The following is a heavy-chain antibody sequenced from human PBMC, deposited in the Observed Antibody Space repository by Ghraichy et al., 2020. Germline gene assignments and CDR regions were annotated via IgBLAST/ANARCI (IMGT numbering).Heavy chain of an antibody. D-gene: IGHD4-17*01. Sequence: SETLSLTCTVSGGSISSYYWSWIRQPPGKGLEWIGYIYYSGSTNYNPSLKSRVTISVDTSKNQFSLKLSSVTAADTAVYYCARDAYGDYALDYWGQGTLVTVSS. V-gene: IGHV4-59*01. J-gene: IGHJ4*02. CDR1: GGSISSYY. CDR2: IYYSGST. CDR3: ARDAYGDYALDY.